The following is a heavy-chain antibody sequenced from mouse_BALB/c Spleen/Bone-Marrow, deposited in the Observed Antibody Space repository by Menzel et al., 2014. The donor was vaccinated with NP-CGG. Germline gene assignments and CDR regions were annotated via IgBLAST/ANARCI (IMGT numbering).Heavy chain of an antibody. CDR3: ARGAMITTGYFDY. V-gene: IGHV3-5*02. D-gene: IGHD2-4*01. CDR2: IYYSGTI. J-gene: IGHJ2*01. Sequence: EVQLVESGPGLVKPSQTVSLTCTVTGISVTTGNYRWSWIRQFPGNKLEWIGYIYYSGTITYNPSLTSRTTITRDTSKNQFFLEMNSLIAEDTATYYCARGAMITTGYFDYWGQGTTLTVSS. CDR1: GISVTTGNYR.